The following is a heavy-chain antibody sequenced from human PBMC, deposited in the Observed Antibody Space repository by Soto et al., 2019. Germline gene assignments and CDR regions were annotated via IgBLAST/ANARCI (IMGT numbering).Heavy chain of an antibody. CDR2: IRSRCSTI. Sequence: GGVLRLPCAAFGFTFSSYEMKWVRQGSGKGLEWVSYIRSRCSTIYYADSVKGRFTISRDNAKDSLYLQMHSLRAEDTAVYFCASDSAPNSSNFDYWGQGTLVTVSS. V-gene: IGHV3-48*03. CDR1: GFTFSSYE. CDR3: ASDSAPNSSNFDY. J-gene: IGHJ4*02. D-gene: IGHD4-4*01.